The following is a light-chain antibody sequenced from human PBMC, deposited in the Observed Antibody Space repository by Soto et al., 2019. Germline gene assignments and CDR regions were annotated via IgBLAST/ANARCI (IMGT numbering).Light chain of an antibody. CDR3: QQFDDSVT. V-gene: IGKV3-20*01. Sequence: EIVLTQSPGTLSLSPGERATLSFGASHSVSRTYLAWYQQKPGQAPRLLIFGASDRATGTPDRFSGSGSGTDFTLTISRLEPEDSAVYYCQQFDDSVTFGQGTRLEIK. CDR2: GAS. J-gene: IGKJ5*01. CDR1: HSVSRTY.